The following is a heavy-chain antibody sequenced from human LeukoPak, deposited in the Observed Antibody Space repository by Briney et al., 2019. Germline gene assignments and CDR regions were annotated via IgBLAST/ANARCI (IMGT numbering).Heavy chain of an antibody. D-gene: IGHD1-7*01. V-gene: IGHV4-39*07. Sequence: SETLSLTCTVSGGSINNANYYWGWIRQSPGKGLEWIGSIYHSGSTYYNPSLKSRVTISVDTSKNQFSLKLSSVTAADTAVYYCARAGKTTLVDYWGQGTLVTVSS. CDR2: IYHSGST. CDR3: ARAGKTTLVDY. J-gene: IGHJ4*02. CDR1: GGSINNANYY.